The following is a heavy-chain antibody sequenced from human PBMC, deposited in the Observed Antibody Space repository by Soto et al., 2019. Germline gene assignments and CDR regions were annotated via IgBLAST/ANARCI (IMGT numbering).Heavy chain of an antibody. CDR1: GGTFNSYS. V-gene: IGHV1-69*01. J-gene: IGHJ4*02. CDR2: IIPIFGTA. CDR3: ACPQSGYDWAFDF. D-gene: IGHD5-12*01. Sequence: QVQLVQSGAEVKKPGSSVKVSCKASGGTFNSYSISWVRQAPGQGLEWMGGIIPIFGTANYAQKFQGRVTTTADESTSTAYMELSSLRAEDTAVYYCACPQSGYDWAFDFWGQGTLVTVSS.